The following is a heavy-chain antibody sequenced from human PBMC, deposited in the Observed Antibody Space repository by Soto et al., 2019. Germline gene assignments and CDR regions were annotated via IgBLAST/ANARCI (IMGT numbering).Heavy chain of an antibody. V-gene: IGHV3-23*01. D-gene: IGHD4-17*01. Sequence: EVQLLESGGGLVQPGGSLRLSCAASGFTFSSYAMSWVRQAPGKGLEWVSAISGSGGSTYYADSVKGRFTISRDNSKNSLDLQMNSLRAEDTAVYDCAKDPVSYGDSPGTDYWGQGTLVMVSS. CDR2: ISGSGGST. CDR1: GFTFSSYA. J-gene: IGHJ4*02. CDR3: AKDPVSYGDSPGTDY.